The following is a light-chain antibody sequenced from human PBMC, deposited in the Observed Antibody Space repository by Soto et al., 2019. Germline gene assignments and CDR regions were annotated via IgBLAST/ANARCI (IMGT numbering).Light chain of an antibody. CDR2: DVV. CDR3: SSYTHRSRFL. J-gene: IGLJ1*01. CDR1: SSDVGGYNY. V-gene: IGLV2-8*01. Sequence: QSALTQPPSASGSPGQSVTISCSGTSSDVGGYNYVSWYQQHPGRVPKLLIYDVVNRPLGIPNRFSGSKSGNTASLTISALQSEDEADYFCSSYTHRSRFLFGSGTKLTVL.